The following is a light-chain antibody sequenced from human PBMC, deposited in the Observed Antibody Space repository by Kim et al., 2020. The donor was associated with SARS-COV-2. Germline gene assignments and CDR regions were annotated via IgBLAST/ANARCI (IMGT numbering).Light chain of an antibody. Sequence: DIQLTQSPSFLSTSIGDRVTITCRASQGIRNYLAWYQQRPGQAPKLLIYAASTLQSWVPSRFSGSGSGTEFTLTISSLQPEDFSTYYCQQLNSFPRTFGQGTKEDIK. CDR3: QQLNSFPRT. CDR1: QGIRNY. V-gene: IGKV1-9*01. J-gene: IGKJ1*01. CDR2: AAS.